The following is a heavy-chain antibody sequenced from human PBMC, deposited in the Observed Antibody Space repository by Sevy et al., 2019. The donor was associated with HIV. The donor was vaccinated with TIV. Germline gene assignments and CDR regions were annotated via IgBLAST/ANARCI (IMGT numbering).Heavy chain of an antibody. V-gene: IGHV3-7*01. J-gene: IGHJ4*02. Sequence: GGSLRLSCAASGFTFSPYWMTWVRQAPGKGLEWVANIRPDGSDKYYADSVKGRFTISRDNAKNSLYLQMNSLRAEDTAVYYCARLSGYSSSWSYFDYWGQGTLVTVSS. CDR2: IRPDGSDK. D-gene: IGHD6-13*01. CDR3: ARLSGYSSSWSYFDY. CDR1: GFTFSPYW.